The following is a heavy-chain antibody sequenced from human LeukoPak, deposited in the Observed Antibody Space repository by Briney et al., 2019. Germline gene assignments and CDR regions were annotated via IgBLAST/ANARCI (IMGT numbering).Heavy chain of an antibody. CDR2: IYTGDSDT. CDR3: ARPTLTGYSSGFGY. CDR1: GYSFTSYW. V-gene: IGHV5-51*01. D-gene: IGHD6-19*01. J-gene: IGHJ4*02. Sequence: GESLKISCKASGYSFTSYWIVWVRQMPGKGLERMGIIYTGDSDTRYSPSFQGQVTISADKSISTAFMQWSGLKASDTAIYYCARPTLTGYSSGFGYWCQSTPVTVSS.